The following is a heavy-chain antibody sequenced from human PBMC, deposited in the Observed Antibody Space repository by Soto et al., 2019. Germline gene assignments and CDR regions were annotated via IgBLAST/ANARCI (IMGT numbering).Heavy chain of an antibody. CDR2: VSGSGAST. V-gene: IGHV3-23*01. J-gene: IGHJ4*02. CDR3: AKEGRYYDFDY. CDR1: GFTFSSYA. Sequence: EVQLLESGGDLVQPGGSLRLSCAASGFTFSSYAMNWVRQAPGKGLEWVSAVSGSGASTYYADSVKGRFTISRDNSKNRLYLQVNSLRAEDTAIYYCAKEGRYYDFDYWGQGSLVTVSS. D-gene: IGHD3-3*01.